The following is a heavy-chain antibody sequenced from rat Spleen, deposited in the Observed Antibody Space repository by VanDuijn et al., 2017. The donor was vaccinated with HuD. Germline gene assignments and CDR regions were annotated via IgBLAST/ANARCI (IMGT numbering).Heavy chain of an antibody. V-gene: IGHV2S54*01. Sequence: QVQLKESGPGLVQPSQTLSLTCTVSGFSLTNFGVSWVRQTPKNGLEWVASINGGGSSTYYPDNVNGRFTISRDNAKNVQYLQMNNLRSADTAIYYCTRYHQGYVMDAWGQGASVTVSS. CDR3: TRYHQGYVMDA. CDR2: INGGGSS. J-gene: IGHJ4*01. CDR1: GFSLTNFG. D-gene: IGHD3-1*01.